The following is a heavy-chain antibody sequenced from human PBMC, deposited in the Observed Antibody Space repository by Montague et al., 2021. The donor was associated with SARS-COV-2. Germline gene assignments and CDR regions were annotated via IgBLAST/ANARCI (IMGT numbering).Heavy chain of an antibody. Sequence: SLRLSCAASGFTFINSPMSWVRQAPGKGLEWVSIIYGGETNTFLADSVKGRFSMSRDNTGNTVSLQMNNLRADDTAIYYCAKVLYYDNSGGVFDSWGQGALVTVSS. D-gene: IGHD3-22*01. CDR3: AKVLYYDNSGGVFDS. CDR2: IYGGETNT. V-gene: IGHV3-23*03. CDR1: GFTFINSP. J-gene: IGHJ4*02.